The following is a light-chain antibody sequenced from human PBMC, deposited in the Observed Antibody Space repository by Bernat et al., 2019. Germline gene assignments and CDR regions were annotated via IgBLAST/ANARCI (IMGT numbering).Light chain of an antibody. CDR3: QQHDNSTFT. J-gene: IGKJ3*01. CDR2: MAS. CDR1: QGISNW. Sequence: SVGDRVTITCRASQGISNWLAWYQQKPGKAPKLLIYMASNLETGFPSRFSVSGSGTDFTLTISSLQPEDIATYYWQQHDNSTFTFGPGNTLDIK. V-gene: IGKV1-33*01.